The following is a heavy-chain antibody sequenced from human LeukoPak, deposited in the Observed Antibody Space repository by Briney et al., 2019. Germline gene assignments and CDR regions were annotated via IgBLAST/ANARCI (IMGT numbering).Heavy chain of an antibody. Sequence: PGGSLRLPCAASGFPFNTYWMHWVRQAPGKGLEWVSRINNDGSGTNYADSVKGRFTISRDNAKNTLYLQMNSLRAEDTAVYYCTRDQDDDAAGATLDYWGQGTLVTVSS. V-gene: IGHV3-74*01. D-gene: IGHD1-26*01. CDR1: GFPFNTYW. CDR3: TRDQDDDAAGATLDY. J-gene: IGHJ4*02. CDR2: INNDGSGT.